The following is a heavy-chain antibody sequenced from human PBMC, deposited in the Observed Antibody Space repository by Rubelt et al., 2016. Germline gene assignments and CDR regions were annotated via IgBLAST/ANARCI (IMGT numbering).Heavy chain of an antibody. CDR2: IYFSGST. J-gene: IGHJ4*02. V-gene: IGHV4-59*08. Sequence: GSGPGLVKPSETLSLTCTVSGGSISSYYWNWIRQPPGKGLEWIGYIYFSGSTNYNPSLKSRVTISVDTSKNQFSLKLSSVTAADTAVYYCARSGNIDYSSSLFDSWGQGTPVTVSS. CDR3: ARSGNIDYSSSLFDS. CDR1: GGSISSYY. D-gene: IGHD6-6*01.